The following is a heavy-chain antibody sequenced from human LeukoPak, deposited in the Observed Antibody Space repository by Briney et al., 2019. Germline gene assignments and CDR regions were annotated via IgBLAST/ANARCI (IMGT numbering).Heavy chain of an antibody. CDR3: ARPGAAAGFGY. CDR1: GYTFISYD. Sequence: GASVKVSCKASGYTFISYDINWVRQAPGQGLEWMGWMKPNSGNTDSAQKFQGRVTMTTNTSINTAYMELSSLRSEDTAVYYCARPGAAAGFGYWGQGTLVTVSS. V-gene: IGHV1-8*02. J-gene: IGHJ4*02. D-gene: IGHD6-13*01. CDR2: MKPNSGNT.